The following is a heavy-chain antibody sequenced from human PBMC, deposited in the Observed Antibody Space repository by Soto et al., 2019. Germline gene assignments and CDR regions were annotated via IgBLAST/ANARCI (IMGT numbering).Heavy chain of an antibody. D-gene: IGHD2-21*01. CDR3: AREEKLRLWWPRRYFDL. CDR1: GFTFSSYG. CDR2: IWYDGSNK. V-gene: IGHV3-33*01. Sequence: QVQLVESGGGVVQPGRSLRLSCAASGFTFSSYGMHWVRQAPGKGLEWVAVIWYDGSNKYYADSVKGRFTISRDNSKNTLYLQMNGLRAEDTAVYYCAREEKLRLWWPRRYFDLWGRGTLVTVSS. J-gene: IGHJ2*01.